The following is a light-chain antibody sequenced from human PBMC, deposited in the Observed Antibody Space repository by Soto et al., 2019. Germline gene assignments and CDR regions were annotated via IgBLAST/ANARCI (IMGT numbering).Light chain of an antibody. CDR3: LQHNSYPLT. CDR2: AVS. J-gene: IGKJ4*01. CDR1: QGIRRD. Sequence: EIQMTQSPSSLSAPVGGRVTITCRASQGIRRDLGWYQQKPGKAPTRLIYAVSSLHSGVPSRFSGSGSGTEITLTISSLQPEDSATYYCLQHNSYPLTFGGGTKVEIK. V-gene: IGKV1-17*01.